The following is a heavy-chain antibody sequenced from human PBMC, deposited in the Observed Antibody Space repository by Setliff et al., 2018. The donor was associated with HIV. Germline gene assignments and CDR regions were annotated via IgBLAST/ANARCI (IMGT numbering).Heavy chain of an antibody. V-gene: IGHV1-69*13. CDR1: GGTFSSYA. CDR2: IIPIFGTA. J-gene: IGHJ4*02. Sequence: SVKVSCKASGGTFSSYAISWVRQAPGQGLEWMGGIIPIFGTANYAQKFQGRVTITADESTSTAYMELSSLRSEDTAVYYCARGGEMTTVVSLDYWGQGTLGTVSS. D-gene: IGHD4-17*01. CDR3: ARGGEMTTVVSLDY.